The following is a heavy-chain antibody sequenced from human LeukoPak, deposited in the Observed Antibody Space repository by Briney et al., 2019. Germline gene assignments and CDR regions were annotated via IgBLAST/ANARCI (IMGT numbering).Heavy chain of an antibody. CDR3: TTGDFRG. D-gene: IGHD3-10*01. CDR1: GFPFSNYV. J-gene: IGHJ4*02. CDR2: ISEDGNNG. V-gene: IGHV3-30-3*01. Sequence: GGSLRLSCAASGFPFSNYVMHWVRQAPGKGLEWVAVISEDGNNGFYVHSVKGRFTISRDNSKNTLYLQTYSLRTDDTAVYYCTTGDFRGWGQGTLVSVSS.